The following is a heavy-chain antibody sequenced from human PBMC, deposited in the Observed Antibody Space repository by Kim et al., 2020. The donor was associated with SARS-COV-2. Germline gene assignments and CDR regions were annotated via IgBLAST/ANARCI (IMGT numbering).Heavy chain of an antibody. CDR2: IGTAGDT. CDR1: GFTFSSYD. V-gene: IGHV3-13*04. Sequence: GGSLRLSCAASGFTFSSYDMHWVRQATGKGLEWVSAIGTAGDTYYPGSVKGRFTISRENAKNSLYLQMNSLRAGDTAVYYCARKRTTLGWMGEDDDAFDIWGQGTMVTVSS. CDR3: ARKRTTLGWMGEDDDAFDI. J-gene: IGHJ3*02. D-gene: IGHD6-19*01.